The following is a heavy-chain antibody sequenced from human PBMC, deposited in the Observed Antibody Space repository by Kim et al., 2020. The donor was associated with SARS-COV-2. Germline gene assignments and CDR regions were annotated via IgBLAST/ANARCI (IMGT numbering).Heavy chain of an antibody. D-gene: IGHD5-12*01. CDR3: AKEDGYNYYFDY. Sequence: GYADSVKGRFTISRDNAKNSLYLQMNSLRAEDTALYYCAKEDGYNYYFDYWGQGTLVTVSS. V-gene: IGHV3-9*01. J-gene: IGHJ4*02.